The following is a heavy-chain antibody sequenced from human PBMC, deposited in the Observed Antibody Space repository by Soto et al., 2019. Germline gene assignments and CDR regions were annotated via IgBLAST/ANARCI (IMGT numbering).Heavy chain of an antibody. Sequence: EVQLVESGGGLVQPGGSLALSCAASGFTVSSNYVNWVRQAPGKGLEWVSVVYVGGTTYYADSVKGRFTISRDISRNTVYLQMNSLRVEDTAVYYCAGDSTDADFLDAFDIWAQGTMVIVSS. CDR3: AGDSTDADFLDAFDI. CDR2: VYVGGTT. CDR1: GFTVSSNY. D-gene: IGHD4-17*01. J-gene: IGHJ3*02. V-gene: IGHV3-66*01.